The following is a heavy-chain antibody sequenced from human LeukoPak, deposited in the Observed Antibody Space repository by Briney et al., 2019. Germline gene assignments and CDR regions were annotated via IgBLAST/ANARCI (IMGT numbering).Heavy chain of an antibody. Sequence: PGGSLRLSCAASGFTVSSNYMSWVRQAPGKGLEWVSVIYSGGSTYYADSVKGRFTISRDNSKNTLYLQMNSLRAEDTAVYYCARTLYDSSGYPDAVDYWGQGTLVTVSS. CDR3: ARTLYDSSGYPDAVDY. V-gene: IGHV3-53*01. D-gene: IGHD3-22*01. CDR2: IYSGGST. CDR1: GFTVSSNY. J-gene: IGHJ4*02.